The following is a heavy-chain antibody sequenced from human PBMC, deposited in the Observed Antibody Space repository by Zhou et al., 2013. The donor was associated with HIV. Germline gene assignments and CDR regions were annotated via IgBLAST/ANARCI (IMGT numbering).Heavy chain of an antibody. CDR3: ARDSGDLPLHY. D-gene: IGHD3-10*01. CDR2: LIPLFGAT. Sequence: QVQLVQSGAEVKKPGSSVKVSCKTSGGSFSRYSFSWVRQAPGQGLEWMGGLIPLFGATDYAQKFQGRITISADTSTTTVYMDLSSLRSEDTAVYYCARDSGDLPLHYWGQGTQVSVSS. J-gene: IGHJ4*02. V-gene: IGHV1-69*14. CDR1: GGSFSRYS.